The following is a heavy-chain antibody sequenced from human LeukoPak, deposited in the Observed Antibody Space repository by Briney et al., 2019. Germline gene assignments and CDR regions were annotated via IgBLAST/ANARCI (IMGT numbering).Heavy chain of an antibody. Sequence: GRSLRLSCAASGFTFSNYAMHWVRQAPGKGLEWVAVISYDGSNKYYADSVKGRFTISRDNSKNTLYLQMNSLRAEDTAVYYCAKGGTMGNYFDYWGQGTLVTVSS. CDR1: GFTFSNYA. V-gene: IGHV3-30*18. CDR3: AKGGTMGNYFDY. CDR2: ISYDGSNK. J-gene: IGHJ4*02. D-gene: IGHD4/OR15-4a*01.